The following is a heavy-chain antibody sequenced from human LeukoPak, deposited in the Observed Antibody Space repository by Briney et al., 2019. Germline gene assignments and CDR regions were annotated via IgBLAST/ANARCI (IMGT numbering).Heavy chain of an antibody. CDR3: ARLASWFGELPTNLKYYYYYMDV. D-gene: IGHD3-10*01. CDR1: GGSISSSSYY. J-gene: IGHJ6*03. V-gene: IGHV4-39*01. Sequence: PSETLSLTCTVSGGSISSSSYYWGWIRQPPGKGLEWIGSIYYSGSTYYNPSLKSRVTISVDTSKNQFSLKLSSVTAADTAVYYCARLASWFGELPTNLKYYYYYMDVWGKGTTVTVSS. CDR2: IYYSGST.